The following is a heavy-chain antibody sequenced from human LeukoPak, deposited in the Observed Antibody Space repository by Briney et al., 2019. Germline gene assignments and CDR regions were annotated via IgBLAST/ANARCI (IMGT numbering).Heavy chain of an antibody. V-gene: IGHV1-18*01. CDR2: ISAYNGDT. D-gene: IGHD4-17*01. CDR3: ASMTTVTRSIDY. Sequence: ASVKVSCKAAGYTFVSHGISWVRLAPGQGLEWMGWISAYNGDTKYAQKFQARVTMTTDTSTSTAYMELSSLRSEDTAVYYCASMTTVTRSIDYWGQGTLVTVSS. J-gene: IGHJ4*02. CDR1: GYTFVSHG.